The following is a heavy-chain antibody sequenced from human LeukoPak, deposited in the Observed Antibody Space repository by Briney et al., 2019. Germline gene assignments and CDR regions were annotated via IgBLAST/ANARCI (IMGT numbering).Heavy chain of an antibody. J-gene: IGHJ4*02. D-gene: IGHD3-22*01. CDR1: GESLSGYY. CDR3: PRGSWEVPCYCLRSCYYGGCYYFVY. Sequence: SETLSLTCAVYGESLSGYYGSRIPAPPGEGRGWIGEFNQRGRTNYNPSLKSRVPISVDTPKNQLSLKLHSQTAADTAVYYCPRGSWEVPCYCLRSCYYGGCYYFVYGGQGTLDSLSS. V-gene: IGHV4-34*01. CDR2: FNQRGRT.